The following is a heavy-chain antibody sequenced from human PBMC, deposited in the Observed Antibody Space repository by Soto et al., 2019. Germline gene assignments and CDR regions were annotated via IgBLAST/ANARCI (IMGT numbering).Heavy chain of an antibody. CDR3: AEDGIRDVRSVSAFLLNRSSDL. V-gene: IGHV4-39*01. Sequence: QAPGKGMEWIGSTYYGGSTYYSPSLKSRVTISVDTSKNQFSLVLNSVTAADLAFFFQAEDGIRDVRSVSAFLLNRSSDL. D-gene: IGHD3-10*02. J-gene: IGHJ2*01. CDR2: TYYGGST.